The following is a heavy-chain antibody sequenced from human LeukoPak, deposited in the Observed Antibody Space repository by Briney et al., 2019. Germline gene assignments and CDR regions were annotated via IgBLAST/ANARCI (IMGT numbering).Heavy chain of an antibody. J-gene: IGHJ4*02. D-gene: IGHD3-22*01. CDR3: ARSYDSSGAGWFDY. CDR2: IYCSGGT. Sequence: SETLSLTCTVSGGSISSYYWSWIRQPPGKGLEWIGYIYCSGGTNYNPSLKSRVTISVDTSKNQFSLKLSSVTAADTAVYYCARSYDSSGAGWFDYWGQGTLVTVSS. V-gene: IGHV4-59*01. CDR1: GGSISSYY.